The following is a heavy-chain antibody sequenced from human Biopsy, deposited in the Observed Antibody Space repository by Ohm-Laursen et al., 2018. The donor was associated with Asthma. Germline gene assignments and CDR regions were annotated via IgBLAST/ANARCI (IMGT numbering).Heavy chain of an antibody. D-gene: IGHD6-19*01. J-gene: IGHJ4*02. CDR1: GFTFGSYG. V-gene: IGHV3-33*01. CDR3: ARDSYSSGLYDDFES. CDR2: IWFDGSNK. Sequence: SLRLSCAASGFTFGSYGLHWVRQAPGKGLEWVADIWFDGSNKHYADSVKGRFTISRDNSKNTLDLQMNSLRAEDTAVYYCARDSYSSGLYDDFESWGQGTLVTVSS.